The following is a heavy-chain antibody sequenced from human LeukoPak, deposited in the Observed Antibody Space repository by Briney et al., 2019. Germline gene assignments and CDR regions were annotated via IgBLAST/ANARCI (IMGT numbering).Heavy chain of an antibody. D-gene: IGHD2-15*01. V-gene: IGHV1-69*06. CDR3: ASGGLCGGSCYSDYYYYMDV. J-gene: IGHJ6*03. CDR1: GGTFSSYA. Sequence: SVKVSCKASGGTFSSYAISWVRQAPGQGLECMGGIIPIFGTANYAQKFQGRVTITADKSTSTAYMELSSLRSEDTAVYYCASGGLCGGSCYSDYYYYMDVWGKGTTVTVSS. CDR2: IIPIFGTA.